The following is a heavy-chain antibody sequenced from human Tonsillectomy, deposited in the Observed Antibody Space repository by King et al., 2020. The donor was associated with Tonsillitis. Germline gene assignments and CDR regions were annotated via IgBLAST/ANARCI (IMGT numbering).Heavy chain of an antibody. D-gene: IGHD6-13*01. J-gene: IGHJ2*01. Sequence: QLQESGPGLVKPSETLSLTCTVSGGSISSSSYYWGWIRQPPGKGLEWIGSIYYSGGTYYNPSLKSRVTISVDTAKNQFSLKLSSVTAADTAGYYCTRTPGIAPAGTVFFSNWYFDLWGRGTLVTVSS. CDR3: TRTPGIAPAGTVFFSNWYFDL. CDR1: GGSISSSSYY. CDR2: IYYSGGT. V-gene: IGHV4-39*01.